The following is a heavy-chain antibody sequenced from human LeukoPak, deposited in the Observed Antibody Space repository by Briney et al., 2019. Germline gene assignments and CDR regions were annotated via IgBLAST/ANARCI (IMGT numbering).Heavy chain of an antibody. Sequence: GASVKVSCKASGYTFTSYDINWVRQATGQGLEWMGWMNPNSGNTGYAQKFQGRVTMTRNTSISTAYMELSSLRSEDTAVYYCARGPRRSWYNWFDPWGQGTLVTVSS. CDR3: ARGPRRSWYNWFDP. J-gene: IGHJ5*02. CDR1: GYTFTSYD. D-gene: IGHD2-8*02. V-gene: IGHV1-8*01. CDR2: MNPNSGNT.